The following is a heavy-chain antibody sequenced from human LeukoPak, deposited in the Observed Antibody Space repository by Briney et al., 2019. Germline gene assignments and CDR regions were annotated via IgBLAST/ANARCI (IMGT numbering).Heavy chain of an antibody. CDR2: IKQDGSEK. J-gene: IGHJ4*02. D-gene: IGHD6-6*01. Sequence: GGSLRLSCAASGFTFSSYWMSWVRQAPGKGLEWVANIKQDGSEKYYVDSVKGRFTISRDNAKNSLYLQMNSLRAEDTAVYYCARESGSSIAARRGVDYWGQGTLVTASS. CDR3: ARESGSSIAARRGVDY. V-gene: IGHV3-7*01. CDR1: GFTFSSYW.